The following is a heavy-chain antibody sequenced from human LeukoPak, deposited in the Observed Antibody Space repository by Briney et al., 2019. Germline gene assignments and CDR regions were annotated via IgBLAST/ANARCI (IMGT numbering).Heavy chain of an antibody. CDR1: GYSFTSYW. J-gene: IGHJ3*02. CDR3: AGVIGWLQLRESAFDI. Sequence: GESLKISCKGSGYSFTSYWIGWVRQMPGKGLEWMGIIYPGDSDTRYSPSFQGQVTISADKSISTAYLQWSSLKASDTAMYYCAGVIGWLQLRESAFDIWGQGTMVTVSS. CDR2: IYPGDSDT. D-gene: IGHD5-24*01. V-gene: IGHV5-51*01.